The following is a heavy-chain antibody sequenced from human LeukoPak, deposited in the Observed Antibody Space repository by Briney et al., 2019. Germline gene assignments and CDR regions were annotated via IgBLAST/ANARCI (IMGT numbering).Heavy chain of an antibody. CDR1: GFTFSNYG. D-gene: IGHD3-10*01. J-gene: IGHJ4*02. CDR3: AKDGAYGSGRPFDY. CDR2: IRYDGSNK. Sequence: PGGSLRLSCAASGFTFSNYGMHWVRQAPGKGLEWVAFIRYDGSNKYYADSVKGRFTISRDNSKNTLYLQMNSLRAEDTAVYYCAKDGAYGSGRPFDYWGQGTLVTVSS. V-gene: IGHV3-30*02.